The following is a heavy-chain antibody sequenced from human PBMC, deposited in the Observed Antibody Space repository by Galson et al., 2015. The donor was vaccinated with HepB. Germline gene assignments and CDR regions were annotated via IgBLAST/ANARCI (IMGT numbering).Heavy chain of an antibody. V-gene: IGHV1-18*01. Sequence: SVKVSCKASGYSFTSYGITWVRQAPGQGLEWLGWISGYNGNTNHARKLQGRGTLTIDTSTSTAYMELRSLTSDDSAVYYCARDTSLAVPGSYLDFWGQGTLVAVSS. CDR2: ISGYNGNT. D-gene: IGHD6-19*01. CDR3: ARDTSLAVPGSYLDF. CDR1: GYSFTSYG. J-gene: IGHJ4*02.